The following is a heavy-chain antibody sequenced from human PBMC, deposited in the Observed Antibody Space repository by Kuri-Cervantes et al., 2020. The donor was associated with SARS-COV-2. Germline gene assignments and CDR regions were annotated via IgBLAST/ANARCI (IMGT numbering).Heavy chain of an antibody. CDR1: GYTFTSYG. J-gene: IGHJ5*02. CDR2: INPNSGGT. Sequence: ASVKVSCKASGYTFTSYGISWVRQAPGQGLEWMGWINPNSGGTNYAQKFQGWVTMTRDTSISTAYMELSRLRSDDTAVYYCATGPAVAGTGVWFDPWGQGTLVTVSS. CDR3: ATGPAVAGTGVWFDP. D-gene: IGHD6-19*01. V-gene: IGHV1-2*04.